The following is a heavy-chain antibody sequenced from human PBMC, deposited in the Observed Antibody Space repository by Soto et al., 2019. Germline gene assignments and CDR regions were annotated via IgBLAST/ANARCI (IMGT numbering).Heavy chain of an antibody. CDR1: GFTFSSYW. CDR3: AIQFSGTGAAYYFDY. D-gene: IGHD1-1*01. Sequence: PGGSLRLSCAASGFTFSSYWMHWVRQAPGKGLVWVSRINSDGSSTSYADSVKGRFTISRDNAKNTLYLQMNSLRAEDTAVYYCAIQFSGTGAAYYFDYWGQGTLVTVSS. J-gene: IGHJ4*02. CDR2: INSDGSST. V-gene: IGHV3-74*01.